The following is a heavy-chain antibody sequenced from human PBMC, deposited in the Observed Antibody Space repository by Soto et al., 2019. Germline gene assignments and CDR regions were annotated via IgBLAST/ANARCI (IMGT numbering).Heavy chain of an antibody. CDR1: GGSISSDDYY. J-gene: IGHJ4*02. CDR2: IYYSGST. CDR3: ARDRSNSPDYFDY. Sequence: QVQLQESGPGLVKPSQTLSLTCTVSGGSISSDDYYWSWIRQPPGKGLEWIGYIYYSGSTYYNPSLKSRLTISLDTSKNHFSLRLNSVGAADTAVYYCARDRSNSPDYFDYWGKGTLVTVSS. V-gene: IGHV4-30-4*01. D-gene: IGHD6-6*01.